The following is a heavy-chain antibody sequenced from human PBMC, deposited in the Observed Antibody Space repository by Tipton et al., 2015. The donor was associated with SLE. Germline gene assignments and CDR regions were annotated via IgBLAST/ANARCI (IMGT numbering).Heavy chain of an antibody. D-gene: IGHD3/OR15-3a*01. CDR2: ISSSGSTI. J-gene: IGHJ4*02. CDR1: GFTFSDYY. CDR3: ARFPYRWGFLDRGYFDY. Sequence: SLRLSCAASGFTFSDYYMSWIRQAPGKGLEWVSYISSSGSTIYYADSVKGRFTISRDNAKNSLYLQMNSLRAEDTAVYYCARFPYRWGFLDRGYFDYWGQGTLVTVSS. V-gene: IGHV3-11*01.